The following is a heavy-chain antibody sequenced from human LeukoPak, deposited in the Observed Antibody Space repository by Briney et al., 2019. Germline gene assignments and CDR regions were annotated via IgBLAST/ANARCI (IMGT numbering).Heavy chain of an antibody. Sequence: PSETLSLTCTVSGGSISSYYWSWIRQPAGKGLERMGRIYTSGSTNYNPSLKSRVTMSVDTSKNQFSLKLSSVTAADTAVYYCARTGGGSSSVYYYGMDVWGEGTTVTVSS. CDR2: IYTSGST. D-gene: IGHD6-6*01. CDR3: ARTGGGSSSVYYYGMDV. J-gene: IGHJ6*04. V-gene: IGHV4-4*07. CDR1: GGSISSYY.